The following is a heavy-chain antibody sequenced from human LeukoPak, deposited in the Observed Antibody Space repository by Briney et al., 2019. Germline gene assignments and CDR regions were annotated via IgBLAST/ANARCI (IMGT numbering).Heavy chain of an antibody. J-gene: IGHJ3*02. Sequence: GESLKISCRGSGYSFTSYWIGWVRQMPGKGLEGMGIIYPGDSDNRYSPSFQGQVTISADKSISTAYLQWSSLKASDTAMYYCARHHYYYDSSGYYYGAFDIWGQGTMVTVSS. D-gene: IGHD3-22*01. V-gene: IGHV5-51*01. CDR3: ARHHYYYDSSGYYYGAFDI. CDR1: GYSFTSYW. CDR2: IYPGDSDN.